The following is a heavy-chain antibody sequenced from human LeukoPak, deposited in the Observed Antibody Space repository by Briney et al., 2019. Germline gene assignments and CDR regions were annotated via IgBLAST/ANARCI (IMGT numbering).Heavy chain of an antibody. J-gene: IGHJ4*02. Sequence: ASVKVSCKASGYTFTSFAMKWVRQAPGQGLEWIGWINTNTGNTTYTQGFTGRFVFSLDTSVSTSYLHISSLQAEDTAVYYCARAEVSCSRSTCFLHWGQGTLVTVSS. V-gene: IGHV7-4-1*02. CDR3: ARAEVSCSRSTCFLH. CDR1: GYTFTSFA. D-gene: IGHD3-16*02. CDR2: INTNTGNT.